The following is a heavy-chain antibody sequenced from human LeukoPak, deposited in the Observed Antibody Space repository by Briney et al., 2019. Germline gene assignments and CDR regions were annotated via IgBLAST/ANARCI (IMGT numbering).Heavy chain of an antibody. CDR2: ISAYNGNT. CDR1: GYTFTSYG. CDR3: AREGAGYDILTGYSPLGY. Sequence: ASVKVSCKASGYTFTSYGISWVRQAPGQGLEWMGWISAYNGNTNYAQKLQGRVTMTTDTSTSTAYVELRSLRSDDTAVYYCAREGAGYDILTGYSPLGYWGQGTLVTVSS. V-gene: IGHV1-18*01. J-gene: IGHJ4*02. D-gene: IGHD3-9*01.